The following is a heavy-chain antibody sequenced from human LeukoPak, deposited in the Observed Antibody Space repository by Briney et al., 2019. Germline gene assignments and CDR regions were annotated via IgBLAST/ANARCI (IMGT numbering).Heavy chain of an antibody. V-gene: IGHV3-48*04. CDR3: ASAWGMDV. CDR1: GFTFNTYS. CDR2: ISSSSATI. J-gene: IGHJ6*02. Sequence: GGSLRLSCVASGFTFNTYSMNWFRQAPGKGLEWISYISSSSATIYYADSVKGRFIISRDNAKNSLYLQMNSLRADDTAVYYCASAWGMDVWGQGTTVTVSS.